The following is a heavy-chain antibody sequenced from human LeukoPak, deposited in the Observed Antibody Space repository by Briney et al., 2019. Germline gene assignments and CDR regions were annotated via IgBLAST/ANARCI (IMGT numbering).Heavy chain of an antibody. D-gene: IGHD3-22*01. CDR2: IIPILGIA. J-gene: IGHJ3*02. CDR1: GGTFSSYT. Sequence: SVKVSCKASGGTFSSYTISWVRQAPGQGLEWMGRIIPILGIANYAQKFQGRVTITADKSTSTAYMELSSLRSEDTAVYYCARKGDYYDSSGYSVGYGDAFDIWGQGTMITVSS. V-gene: IGHV1-69*02. CDR3: ARKGDYYDSSGYSVGYGDAFDI.